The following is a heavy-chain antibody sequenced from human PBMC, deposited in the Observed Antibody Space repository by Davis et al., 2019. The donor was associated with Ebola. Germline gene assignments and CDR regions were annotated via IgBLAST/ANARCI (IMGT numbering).Heavy chain of an antibody. CDR1: GYIFTSYD. CDR3: GRPDCRSPVCNTLEF. CDR2: MDPKNGNT. V-gene: IGHV1-8*01. J-gene: IGHJ4*02. D-gene: IGHD2-2*02. Sequence: ASVKVSCKASGYIFTSYDINWVRQAPGQGLEWVGWMDPKNGNTGYAKSFQGRVTMTTDTSMQTAYMELSSLASYDTAVYYCGRPDCRSPVCNTLEFWGQGTFVAVSS.